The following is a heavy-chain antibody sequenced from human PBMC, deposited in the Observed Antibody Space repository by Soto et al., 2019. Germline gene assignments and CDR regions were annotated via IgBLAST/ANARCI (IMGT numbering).Heavy chain of an antibody. D-gene: IGHD2-15*01. J-gene: IGHJ6*02. Sequence: GASVNVSCKASVCTFSSYAISWVRQAPGQGLEWMGGIIPIFGTANYAQKFQGRVTITADESTSTAYMELSSLRSEDTAVYYCARLQKLGYCSGGSCPPVWGQGTTVTVSS. CDR1: VCTFSSYA. V-gene: IGHV1-69*13. CDR3: ARLQKLGYCSGGSCPPV. CDR2: IIPIFGTA.